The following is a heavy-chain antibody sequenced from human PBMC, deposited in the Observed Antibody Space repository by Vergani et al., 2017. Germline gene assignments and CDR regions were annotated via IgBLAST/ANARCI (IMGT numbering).Heavy chain of an antibody. CDR1: GFTFSSYW. D-gene: IGHD3-22*01. V-gene: IGHV3-7*03. CDR2: IKQDGSEK. J-gene: IGHJ6*02. Sequence: EVQLVESGGGLVQPGGSLRLSCAASGFTFSSYWMSWVRQAPGKGLEWVANIKQDGSEKYYVDSVKGRFTISRDNAKNSLYLQMSSLRAEDTAVYYCARDPSYYYDPMDVWGQGTTVTVSS. CDR3: ARDPSYYYDPMDV.